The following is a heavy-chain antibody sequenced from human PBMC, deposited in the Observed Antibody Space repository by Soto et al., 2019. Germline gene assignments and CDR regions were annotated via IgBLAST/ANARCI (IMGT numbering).Heavy chain of an antibody. J-gene: IGHJ4*02. D-gene: IGHD2-15*01. CDR3: ARTCSGGTCSFDY. V-gene: IGHV4-34*01. Sequence: PSETLSLTCAVYGGSFSGYYWSWIRQPPGKGLEWIGEINHSGSTNYNPSLKSRVTISVDTSKNQFSLKLSSVTAEDTAVYYCARTCSGGTCSFDYWGQGTLVTVSS. CDR2: INHSGST. CDR1: GGSFSGYY.